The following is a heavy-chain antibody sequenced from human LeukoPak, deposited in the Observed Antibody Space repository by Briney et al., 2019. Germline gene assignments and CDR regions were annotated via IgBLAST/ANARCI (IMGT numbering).Heavy chain of an antibody. CDR3: ARAVGFRAPFDY. D-gene: IGHD4-23*01. V-gene: IGHV4-30-2*01. Sequence: SETLSLTCTVSGGSISSGGYYWSWIRQPPGKGLEWIGYIYHSGSTYYNPSLKSRVTISVDRSKNQFSLKLSSVTAADTAVYYCARAVGFRAPFDYWGQGTLVTVSS. CDR1: GGSISSGGYY. CDR2: IYHSGST. J-gene: IGHJ4*02.